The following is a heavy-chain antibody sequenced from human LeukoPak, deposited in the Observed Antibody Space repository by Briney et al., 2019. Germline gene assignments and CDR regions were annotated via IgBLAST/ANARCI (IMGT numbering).Heavy chain of an antibody. D-gene: IGHD3-3*01. CDR1: GFTFSSYG. J-gene: IGHJ6*03. CDR2: IWYDGSNK. V-gene: IGHV3-33*01. Sequence: PGGSLRLSCAASGFTFSSYGMHWVRQAPGKGLEWVAVIWYDGSNKYYADSVKGRFTTSRDNSKNTLYLQMNSLRAEDTAVYYCAREPPYDFWSGYPSQYYYYYYMDVWGKGTTVTVSS. CDR3: AREPPYDFWSGYPSQYYYYYYMDV.